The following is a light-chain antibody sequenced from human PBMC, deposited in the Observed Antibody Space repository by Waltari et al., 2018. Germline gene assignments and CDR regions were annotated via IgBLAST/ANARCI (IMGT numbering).Light chain of an antibody. CDR1: QSISKW. Sequence: DIRMTQSPSTLSASAGDRVIISCRASQSISKWLAWYQQKPGKAPKVLIYEASTFQSGVPSRFSGTGSGTDFTLTISSLQPDYFATYYCQQYNSYSLLTFGGGTKVEIK. CDR3: QQYNSYSLLT. V-gene: IGKV1-5*03. CDR2: EAS. J-gene: IGKJ4*01.